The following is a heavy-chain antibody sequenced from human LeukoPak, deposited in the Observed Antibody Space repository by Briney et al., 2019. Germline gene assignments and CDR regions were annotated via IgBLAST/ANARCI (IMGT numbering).Heavy chain of an antibody. J-gene: IGHJ4*02. V-gene: IGHV1-69*13. Sequence: SVKVSCKASGGTFSNYAISWVRQAPGQGLEWMGGIIPIFGTANYAQKFQGRVTITADESTSTAYMELSSLRSEDTAVYYCARESSYGYLTDYWGQGTLVTVSP. CDR2: IIPIFGTA. CDR1: GGTFSNYA. CDR3: ARESSYGYLTDY. D-gene: IGHD5-18*01.